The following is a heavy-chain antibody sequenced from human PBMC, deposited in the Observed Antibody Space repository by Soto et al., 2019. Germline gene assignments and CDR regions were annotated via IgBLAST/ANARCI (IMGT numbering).Heavy chain of an antibody. J-gene: IGHJ6*02. CDR3: ARDPQIYCSSTSCLDDYYYYVLDV. D-gene: IGHD2-2*01. CDR1: GYTFTSYA. Sequence: ASVKVSCKASGYTFTSYAMHWVRQAPGQRLEWMGWINAGNGNTKYSQKFQGRVTITRDTSASTAYMELSSLRSEDTAVYYCARDPQIYCSSTSCLDDYYYYVLDVWGQGTTVIVSS. CDR2: INAGNGNT. V-gene: IGHV1-3*01.